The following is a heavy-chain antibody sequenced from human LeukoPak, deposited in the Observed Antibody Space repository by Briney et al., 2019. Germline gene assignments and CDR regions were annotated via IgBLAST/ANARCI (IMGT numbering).Heavy chain of an antibody. J-gene: IGHJ4*02. D-gene: IGHD3-10*01. CDR3: ARGLWFGEIYYFDY. CDR1: GYTFTSYA. CDR2: INAGNGNT. Sequence: ASVKVSCKASGYTFTSYAMHWVRPAPGQRLEWMGWINAGNGNTKYSQKFQGRVTITRDTSASTAYMELSSLRSGDTAVYYCARGLWFGEIYYFDYWGQGTLVTVSS. V-gene: IGHV1-3*01.